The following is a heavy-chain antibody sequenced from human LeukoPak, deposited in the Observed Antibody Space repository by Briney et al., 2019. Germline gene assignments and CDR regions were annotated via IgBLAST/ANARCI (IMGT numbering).Heavy chain of an antibody. J-gene: IGHJ4*02. CDR1: GFIVSSNY. CDR2: IYSGGST. CDR3: ARDSHSGSYYRLDY. V-gene: IGHV3-53*01. D-gene: IGHD1-26*01. Sequence: PGGSLRLSCAASGFIVSSNYMSWVRQAPGKGLEWVSVIYSGGSTYYADSVRGRFTISRDNSKSTLYLQMNSLRAEDTAVYYCARDSHSGSYYRLDYWGQGTLATVSS.